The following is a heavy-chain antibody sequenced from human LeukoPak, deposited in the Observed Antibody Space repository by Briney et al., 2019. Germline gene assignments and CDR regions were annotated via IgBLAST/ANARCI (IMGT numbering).Heavy chain of an antibody. V-gene: IGHV4-59*01. CDR2: IYYSGST. J-gene: IGHJ4*02. CDR1: CGSISSYY. Sequence: PSETLSLTCTVSCGSISSYYWSWIRQPPGKGLEWIGYIYYSGSTNYNPSLKSRVTISVDTSKNQFSLKLSSVTAADTAVYYCARVGKGIAAAGTSWGQGTLVTVSS. D-gene: IGHD6-13*01. CDR3: ARVGKGIAAAGTS.